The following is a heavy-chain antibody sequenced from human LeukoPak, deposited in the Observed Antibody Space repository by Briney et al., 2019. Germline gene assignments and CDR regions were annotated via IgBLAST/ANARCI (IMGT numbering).Heavy chain of an antibody. D-gene: IGHD2-2*02. V-gene: IGHV1-2*02. CDR1: GYTFTGYY. Sequence: EASVKVSCKASGYTFTGYYMHWVRQAPGQGLEWMGWINPNSGGTNYAQKFQGRVTMTGDTSISTAYMELSRLRSDDTAVYYCASGVPAAIGLTTGYPYYYGMDVWGQGTTVTVSS. CDR3: ASGVPAAIGLTTGYPYYYGMDV. J-gene: IGHJ6*02. CDR2: INPNSGGT.